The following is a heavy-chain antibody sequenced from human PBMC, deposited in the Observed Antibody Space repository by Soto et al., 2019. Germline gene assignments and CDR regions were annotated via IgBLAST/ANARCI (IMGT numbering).Heavy chain of an antibody. J-gene: IGHJ6*02. CDR1: GFTFSSSG. D-gene: IGHD3-16*01. V-gene: IGHV3-33*01. CDR3: ARESDGGTPYYYGMDV. CDR2: IWYDGSNK. Sequence: QVQLVEAGGGVVQPGRSLRLSCAASGFTFSSSGMHWVRQAPGKWLEWVAVIWYDGSNKYYADSVKGRFTISRDNSKNTLYRQMNSLRAEDTAVYYCARESDGGTPYYYGMDVWGRGTTVTVSS.